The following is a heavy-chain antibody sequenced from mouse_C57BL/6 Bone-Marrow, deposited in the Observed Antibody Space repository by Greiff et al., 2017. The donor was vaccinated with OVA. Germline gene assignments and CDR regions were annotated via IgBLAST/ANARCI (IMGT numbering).Heavy chain of an antibody. Sequence: EVQLQQSGPELVKPGASVKISCKASGYSFTGYYMNWVKQSPEKSLEWIGEINPSTGGTTYNQKVKAKATLTVAKSSSTAYMQLKSLTSEDSAVYYCARFDYAMDYWGQGTSVTVSS. CDR3: ARFDYAMDY. CDR1: GYSFTGYY. V-gene: IGHV1-42*01. J-gene: IGHJ4*01. CDR2: INPSTGGT.